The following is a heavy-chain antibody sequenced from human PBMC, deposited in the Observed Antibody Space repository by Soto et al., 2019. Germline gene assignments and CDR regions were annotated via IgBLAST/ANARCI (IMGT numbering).Heavy chain of an antibody. V-gene: IGHV1-24*01. CDR2: FDPEHGEA. J-gene: IGHJ6*02. Sequence: TSVEVYCKFFGYTVTDLSIHCVRQAPGKGPEWMGGFDPEHGEAVYAQRFQGRVTMTEETSTDTAYMELSNLRSEDTAVYYCVKGGSRGRYYYYYGMDVWGQGTTVTV. CDR1: GYTVTDLS. D-gene: IGHD1-26*01. CDR3: VKGGSRGRYYYYYGMDV.